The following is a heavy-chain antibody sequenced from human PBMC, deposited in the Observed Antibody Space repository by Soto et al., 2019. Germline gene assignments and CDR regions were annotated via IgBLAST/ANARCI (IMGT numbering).Heavy chain of an antibody. CDR2: VDPNGGGS. Sequence: ASVKVSCKTSGYSFTDYKLHWVRQAPGQGLEWMGWVDPNGGGSNSAQKFQGSVTMTWGTSITTAYLDLTNMDPVDTATYFCAHMFGQVSPFNWFDPWGQGTLVTVSS. D-gene: IGHD3-10*02. V-gene: IGHV1-2*04. CDR1: GYSFTDYK. CDR3: AHMFGQVSPFNWFDP. J-gene: IGHJ5*02.